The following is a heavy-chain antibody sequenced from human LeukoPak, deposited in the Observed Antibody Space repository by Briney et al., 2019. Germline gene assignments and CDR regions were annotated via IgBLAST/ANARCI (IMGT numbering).Heavy chain of an antibody. CDR3: ARDGSGGGGYFDY. J-gene: IGHJ4*02. V-gene: IGHV1-18*01. CDR1: GYTFTSSG. D-gene: IGHD6-19*01. CDR2: IGTHNGNT. Sequence: GASVKVSCKASGYTFTSSGISWVRQAPGQGLEWMGWIGTHNGNTNYAQKFQGRVIMTTDTSTSTAYMELMSLRSDDTAVFYCARDGSGGGGYFDYWGQGTLVIVSS.